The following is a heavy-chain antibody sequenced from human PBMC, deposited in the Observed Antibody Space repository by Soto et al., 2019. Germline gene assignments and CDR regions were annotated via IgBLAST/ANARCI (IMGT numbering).Heavy chain of an antibody. Sequence: PWGSLRVSCAASVFTFSSYAMNWVGQAPGKGLDWVSAISGSGGSTYYADSVKGRFTISRDNSKNTLYLQMNSLRAEDTAVYYCAKVSNSSGYYNDYWGQGTLVTVSS. CDR1: VFTFSSYA. V-gene: IGHV3-23*01. D-gene: IGHD3-22*01. CDR2: ISGSGGST. J-gene: IGHJ4*02. CDR3: AKVSNSSGYYNDY.